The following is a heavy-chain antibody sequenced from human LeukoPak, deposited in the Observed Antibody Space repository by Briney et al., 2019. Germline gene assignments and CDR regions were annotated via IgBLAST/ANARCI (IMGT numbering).Heavy chain of an antibody. Sequence: SETLSLTCTVSGGSISSSSNYWGWLRQPPGKGLEWIGSIYYSGSTYYNPSLKSRVTISVDTSKNQFSLKLSSVTAADTAVYYCARSGTKTNGFDHWGQGTLVTVSS. V-gene: IGHV4-39*07. CDR3: ARSGTKTNGFDH. CDR2: IYYSGST. CDR1: GGSISSSSNY. D-gene: IGHD2-8*01. J-gene: IGHJ4*02.